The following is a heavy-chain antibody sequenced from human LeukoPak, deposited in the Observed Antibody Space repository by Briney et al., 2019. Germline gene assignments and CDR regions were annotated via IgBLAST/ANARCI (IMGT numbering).Heavy chain of an antibody. J-gene: IGHJ6*03. Sequence: ASVKVSCKASGYTFITYQAPRQGLEWMGWISAYNGNTNYAQKLQGRVTMTTDTSTSTAYMELRSLRSDDTAVYYCARVYYGDQLNYYYYMDVWGKGTTVTVSS. D-gene: IGHD4-17*01. CDR2: ISAYNGNT. CDR3: ARVYYGDQLNYYYYMDV. V-gene: IGHV1-18*01. CDR1: GYTFITY.